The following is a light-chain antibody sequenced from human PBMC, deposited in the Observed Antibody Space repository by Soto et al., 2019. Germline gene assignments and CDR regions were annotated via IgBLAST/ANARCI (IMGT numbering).Light chain of an antibody. CDR2: DVN. J-gene: IGLJ2*01. CDR1: SSDVGAYKY. CDR3: CSYAGSYIFAI. Sequence: QSALAQPRSVSGSLGQSVTISCTGTSSDVGAYKYVSWYQQHPGKAPKLMIFDVNKRPSGVPDRFSGSKSDNTASLTISGLQADDEADYYCCSYAGSYIFAIFGGGTKLTVL. V-gene: IGLV2-11*01.